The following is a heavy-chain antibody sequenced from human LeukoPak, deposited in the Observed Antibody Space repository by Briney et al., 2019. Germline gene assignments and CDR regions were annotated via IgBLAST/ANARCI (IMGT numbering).Heavy chain of an antibody. V-gene: IGHV3-11*01. CDR2: ISSSGSTI. CDR3: ARGQWQLLSYFDY. D-gene: IGHD5-12*01. Sequence: PGGSLRLSCAASGFPFSDHYMSWSRQAPGKGLEWVSYISSSGSTIYYADSVKDRFTISRDNAKTSLYLQMNSLRAEDTAVYYCARGQWQLLSYFDYWGQGPLVTVSS. J-gene: IGHJ4*02. CDR1: GFPFSDHY.